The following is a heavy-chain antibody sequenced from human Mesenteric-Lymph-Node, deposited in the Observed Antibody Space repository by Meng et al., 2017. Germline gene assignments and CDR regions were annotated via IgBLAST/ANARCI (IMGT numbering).Heavy chain of an antibody. CDR1: GFTFSSYW. CDR3: ARVRIIRSRSTFEY. V-gene: IGHV3-7*01. J-gene: IGHJ4*02. Sequence: GGSLRLSCAASGFTFSSYWMSWVRQAPGKGLEWVANIKQDGSETYYVDSVKGRFTISRDNAKNSQYLQMNSLRAEDTAVYYCARVRIIRSRSTFEYWGQGTQVTVSS. CDR2: IKQDGSET. D-gene: IGHD2-2*01.